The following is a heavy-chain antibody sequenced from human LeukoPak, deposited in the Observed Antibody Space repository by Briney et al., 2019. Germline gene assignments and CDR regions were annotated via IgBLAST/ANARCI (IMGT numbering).Heavy chain of an antibody. J-gene: IGHJ4*02. CDR3: ARAGMVFEYFFDY. CDR1: GGSISSYY. Sequence: SETLSLTCTVSGGSISSYYWSWIRQPAGKGLEWIGRIYTTGTTNYNPSLKSRITMSIDTSKNQFSLKLSSVTAADTAVYYCARAGMVFEYFFDYWGQGTLVTVSS. D-gene: IGHD2-8*01. V-gene: IGHV4-4*07. CDR2: IYTTGTT.